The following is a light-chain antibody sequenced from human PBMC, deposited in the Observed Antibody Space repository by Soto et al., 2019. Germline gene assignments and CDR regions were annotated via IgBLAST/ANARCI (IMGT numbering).Light chain of an antibody. CDR2: DVT. J-gene: IGLJ1*01. V-gene: IGLV2-11*01. Sequence: QSALTQPRSVSGSPGQSVTIACTGTSSDVGRYDYVSWYQQHPGEAPKLVVYDVTKRPSGVPDRFSGSKSGNTASLTISGLQAEDEADYYCCSYAGIYSYVFGTGNKVTVL. CDR3: CSYAGIYSYV. CDR1: SSDVGRYDY.